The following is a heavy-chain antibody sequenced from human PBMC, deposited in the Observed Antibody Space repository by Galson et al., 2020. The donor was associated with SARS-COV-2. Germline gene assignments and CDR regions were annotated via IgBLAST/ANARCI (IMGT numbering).Heavy chain of an antibody. Sequence: SETLSLTCRVPGGSISSYYWSWIRQPPGKGLEWIGYIYYRGNTTYNPSLKSRVTTSVATSKNQISLRLTSVTAADTAVYYCAKLTAVTAGWFDPWGQGTLVTVTS. CDR1: GGSISSYY. CDR3: AKLTAVTAGWFDP. CDR2: IYYRGNT. J-gene: IGHJ5*02. V-gene: IGHV4-59*01. D-gene: IGHD4-17*01.